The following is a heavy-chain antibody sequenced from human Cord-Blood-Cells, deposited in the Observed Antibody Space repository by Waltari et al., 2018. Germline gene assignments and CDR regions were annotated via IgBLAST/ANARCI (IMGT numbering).Heavy chain of an antibody. D-gene: IGHD6-13*01. CDR1: GFTFSNAW. Sequence: EVQLVESGGGLVKPGGSLRLSCATSGFTFSNAWMSWVRQAPGKGLEWVGRIKSKTDGGTTDYAAPVKGRFTISRDDSKNTLYLQMNSLKTEDTAVYYCTTAGRQQLVLLGWFDPWGQGTLVTVSS. V-gene: IGHV3-15*01. CDR3: TTAGRQQLVLLGWFDP. CDR2: IKSKTDGGTT. J-gene: IGHJ5*02.